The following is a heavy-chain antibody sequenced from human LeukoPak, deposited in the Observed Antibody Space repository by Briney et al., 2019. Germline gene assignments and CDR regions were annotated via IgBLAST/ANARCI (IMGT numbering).Heavy chain of an antibody. J-gene: IGHJ4*02. D-gene: IGHD2-2*02. Sequence: PGGSLRLSCAASGFTFSSYAMSWVRQAPGKGLEWVSAISGSGGSTYYADSVKGRFTISRDNSKNTLYLQMNSLRAEDTAVYYCAKDPPPTYPHLPDIVVVPAAIYDYWGQGTLVTVSS. CDR3: AKDPPPTYPHLPDIVVVPAAIYDY. CDR1: GFTFSSYA. CDR2: ISGSGGST. V-gene: IGHV3-23*01.